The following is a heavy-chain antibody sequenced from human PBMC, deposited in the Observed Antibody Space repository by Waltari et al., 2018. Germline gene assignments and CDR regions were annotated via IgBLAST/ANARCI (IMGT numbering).Heavy chain of an antibody. D-gene: IGHD2-2*01. CDR2: IRYDGSNK. CDR3: AKDRRQLLSVDY. V-gene: IGHV3-30*02. J-gene: IGHJ4*02. CDR1: GFTFSSYG. Sequence: QVQLVESGGGVVQPGGSLRLSCAASGFTFSSYGMHWVRQAPGQGLEWVAFIRYDGSNKYYADSVKGRFTISRDNSKNTLYLQMNSLRAEDTAVYYCAKDRRQLLSVDYWGQGTLVTVSS.